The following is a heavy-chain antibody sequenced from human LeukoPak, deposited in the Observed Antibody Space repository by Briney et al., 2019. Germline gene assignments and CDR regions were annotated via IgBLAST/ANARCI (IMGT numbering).Heavy chain of an antibody. J-gene: IGHJ1*01. CDR3: ARAPSEIGGYYPEYFRH. D-gene: IGHD3-22*01. V-gene: IGHV3-74*01. CDR2: IKSDGST. Sequence: LSGGSLRLSCAASGFTFSTYWMHWVRQAPGKGLVWVSRIKSDGSTNYADSVKGRLTISRDNAKNTVSLQMNSLRPEDTGVYYCARAPSEIGGYYPEYFRHWGQGTLVTVSS. CDR1: GFTFSTYW.